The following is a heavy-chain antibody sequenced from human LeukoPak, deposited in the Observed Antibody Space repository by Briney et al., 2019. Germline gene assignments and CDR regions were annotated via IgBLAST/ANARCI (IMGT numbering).Heavy chain of an antibody. CDR2: ISACNGNT. CDR1: GYTFTSYG. V-gene: IGHV1-18*01. D-gene: IGHD7-27*01. CDR3: ARDWGKVFSPRAFDI. J-gene: IGHJ3*02. Sequence: ASVKVSCKASGYTFTSYGISWVRQAPGQGLEWMGWISACNGNTNYAQKLQGRVTMTTDTSTSTAYMELRSLRSDDTAVYYCARDWGKVFSPRAFDIWGQGTMVTVSS.